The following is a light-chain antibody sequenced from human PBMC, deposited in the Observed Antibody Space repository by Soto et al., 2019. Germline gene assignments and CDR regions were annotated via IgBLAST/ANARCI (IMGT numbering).Light chain of an antibody. CDR3: QQRTNWRIT. J-gene: IGKJ5*01. CDR2: DTS. V-gene: IGKV3-11*01. CDR1: QSVSSS. Sequence: DIVLTQSPSTLSLSPGERALLSCRASQSVSSSLAWYQQKPGQSPRLLIYDTSNRATGIPARFSGSGSGTDFTLTISSLEPEDFAVYYCQQRTNWRITFGQGTRLEI.